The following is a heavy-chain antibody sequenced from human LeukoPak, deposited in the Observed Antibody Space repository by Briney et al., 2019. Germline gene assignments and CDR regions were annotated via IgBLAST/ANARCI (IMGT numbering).Heavy chain of an antibody. CDR1: GFTFSSYN. D-gene: IGHD3-16*02. J-gene: IGHJ3*02. V-gene: IGHV3-21*01. CDR3: ARDLFDETYYDHVWGSYRTPRCAFDI. Sequence: GGSLRLSCAASGFTFSSYNMNWVRQAPGKGLEWVSSISSSSSYIYYADSVKGRFTISRDNAKTSLYLQVNSLRAEDTAVYYCARDLFDETYYDHVWGSYRTPRCAFDIWGQGTMVTVSS. CDR2: ISSSSSYI.